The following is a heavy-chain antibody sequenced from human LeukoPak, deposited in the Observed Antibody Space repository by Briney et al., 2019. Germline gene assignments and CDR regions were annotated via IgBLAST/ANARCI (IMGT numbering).Heavy chain of an antibody. CDR2: IYYSGSI. Sequence: NPSETLSLTCTVSGGSISSYYWSLIRQPPGKGLEWIGYIYYSGSINYNPSLKSRVTISVDTSRNQFSMKLNSVTAADTAVYYCAGSGGLANQGAVFDYWGQGTLVTVSS. D-gene: IGHD3-10*01. J-gene: IGHJ4*02. V-gene: IGHV4-59*01. CDR3: AGSGGLANQGAVFDY. CDR1: GGSISSYY.